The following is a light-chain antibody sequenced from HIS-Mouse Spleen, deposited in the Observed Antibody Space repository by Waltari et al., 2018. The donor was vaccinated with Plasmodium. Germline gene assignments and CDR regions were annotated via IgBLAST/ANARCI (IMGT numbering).Light chain of an antibody. CDR3: SSYAGSNNLV. V-gene: IGLV2-8*01. CDR2: ELS. CDR1: SIDVGGYNY. J-gene: IGLJ2*01. Sequence: QSALTQPPSASGAPGQSVTISCTGTSIDVGGYNYVTWYQQHPGTAPKLMIYELSKRPSGVPDRFSGSKSGDTASLTVSGLQAEDEADYYCSSYAGSNNLVFGGGTKLTVL.